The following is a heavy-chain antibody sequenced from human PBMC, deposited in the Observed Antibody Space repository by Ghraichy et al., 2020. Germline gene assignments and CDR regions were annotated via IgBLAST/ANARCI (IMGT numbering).Heavy chain of an antibody. J-gene: IGHJ4*02. Sequence: GGSLRLSCAASGFTFSSYAMSWVRQAPGKGLEWVSAISGSGGSTYYADSVKGRFTISRDNSKNTLYLQMNSLRAEDTAVYYCAKDYYYDSSGYSPFDYWGQGTLVTVSS. D-gene: IGHD3-22*01. V-gene: IGHV3-23*01. CDR2: ISGSGGST. CDR1: GFTFSSYA. CDR3: AKDYYYDSSGYSPFDY.